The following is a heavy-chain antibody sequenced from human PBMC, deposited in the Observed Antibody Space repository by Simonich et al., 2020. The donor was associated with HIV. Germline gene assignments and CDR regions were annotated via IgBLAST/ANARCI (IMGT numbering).Heavy chain of an antibody. V-gene: IGHV4-34*01. CDR2: INHSGST. D-gene: IGHD6-13*01. J-gene: IGHJ4*02. CDR3: AREKGSSYDY. Sequence: QVQLQQWGAGLLKSSETLSLTCAVYGGSFSGYYWSWIRQTAGKGLEWFGEINHSGSTKYKSSLKSRVTISVDTSKNQFSLKLTSVTAADTAVYYCAREKGSSYDYWGQGTLVTVSS. CDR1: GGSFSGYY.